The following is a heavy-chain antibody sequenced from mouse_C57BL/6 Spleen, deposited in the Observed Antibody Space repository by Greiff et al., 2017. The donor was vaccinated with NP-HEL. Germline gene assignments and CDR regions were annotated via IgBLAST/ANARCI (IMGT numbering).Heavy chain of an antibody. J-gene: IGHJ1*03. CDR1: GFSFNTYA. Sequence: EVQLVESGGGLVQPKGSLKLSCAASGFSFNTYAMNWVRQAPGKGLEWVARIRSKSNNYATYYADSVKDRFTISRDDSESMLYLQMNNLKTEDTAMYYCVRHARVYWYFDVWGTGTTVTVSS. CDR2: IRSKSNNYAT. V-gene: IGHV10-1*01. CDR3: VRHARVYWYFDV.